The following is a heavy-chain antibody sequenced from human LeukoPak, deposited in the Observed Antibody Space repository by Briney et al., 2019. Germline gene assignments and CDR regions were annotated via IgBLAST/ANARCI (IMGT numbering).Heavy chain of an antibody. J-gene: IGHJ4*02. CDR1: GGSISSGGYY. V-gene: IGHV4-31*03. Sequence: PSETLSLTCTVSGGSISSGGYYWSWIRQHPGKGLEWIVYIYYSGSTYYNPSLKSRVTISVDTSKNQSSLKLSSVTAADTAVYYCAREYDGSGSSEYYFDYWGQGTLVTVSS. D-gene: IGHD3-10*01. CDR2: IYYSGST. CDR3: AREYDGSGSSEYYFDY.